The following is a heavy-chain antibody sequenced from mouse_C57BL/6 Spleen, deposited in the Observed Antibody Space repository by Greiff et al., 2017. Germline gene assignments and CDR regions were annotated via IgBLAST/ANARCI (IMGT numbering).Heavy chain of an antibody. CDR3: ARKGGSSPYWYFDV. V-gene: IGHV1-69*01. Sequence: QVQLQQSGAELVMPGASVKLSCKASGYTFTSYWMHWVKQRPGQGLEWIGEIDPSDSYTNYNQKFKGKSTLTVDKSSSTAYMQLSSLTSEDSAVYYCARKGGSSPYWYFDVWGTGTTVTVSS. D-gene: IGHD1-1*01. CDR1: GYTFTSYW. CDR2: IDPSDSYT. J-gene: IGHJ1*03.